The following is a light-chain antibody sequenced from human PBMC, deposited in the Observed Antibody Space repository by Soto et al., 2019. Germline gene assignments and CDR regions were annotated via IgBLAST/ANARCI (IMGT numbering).Light chain of an antibody. CDR3: QHRSSWPLS. Sequence: EIVLTQSAGTLSLSPGERATLSCRASQSVAKNFLAWYQQTPGQAPRLLISDASRRATGTPDRFSGSGSGTDFTLTISSLEPEDFAVYYCQHRSSWPLSFGGGTKVEIK. J-gene: IGKJ4*01. CDR1: QSVAKNF. CDR2: DAS. V-gene: IGKV3D-20*02.